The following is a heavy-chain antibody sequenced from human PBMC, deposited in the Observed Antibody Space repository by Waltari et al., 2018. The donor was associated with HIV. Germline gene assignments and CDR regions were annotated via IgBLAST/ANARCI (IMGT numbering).Heavy chain of an antibody. V-gene: IGHV1-46*02. CDR1: GFILNDHY. D-gene: IGHD1-26*01. CDR2: INAADGST. CDR3: ARAGLGGLIQDFDL. J-gene: IGHJ4*02. Sequence: QVQLIQPQIEMRRPGTSVRLSCQAFGFILNDHYIHWVRQGPRRTFWVWDVINAADGSTNLAQKFQARLTLTRDSFMGAVHLDLMSLQSEDTAVYFCARAGLGGLIQDFDLWGRGTQLIVSS.